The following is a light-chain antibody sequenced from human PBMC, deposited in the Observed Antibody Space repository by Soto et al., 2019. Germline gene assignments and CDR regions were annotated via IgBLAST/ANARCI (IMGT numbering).Light chain of an antibody. J-gene: IGKJ4*01. V-gene: IGKV3-11*01. CDR2: DAS. CDR3: QQRSNWPGLT. CDR1: QSVSNY. Sequence: EIELTQSPDTPTLSPGERATLSCRASQSVSNYLAWYQQKPGQAPRLLLYDASNRATGIPARFSGSGSGTDFTLTISSLEPEDFAVYYCQQRSNWPGLTFGGGTKVDIK.